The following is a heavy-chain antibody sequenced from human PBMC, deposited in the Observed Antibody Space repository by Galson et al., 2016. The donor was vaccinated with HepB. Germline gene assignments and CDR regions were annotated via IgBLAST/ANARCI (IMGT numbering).Heavy chain of an antibody. J-gene: IGHJ4*02. CDR3: ARQGCGSISCHTLGDY. D-gene: IGHD2-2*02. CDR1: GYTFTNNW. CDR2: IYPPDSNI. Sequence: QSGAEVKKPGESLKISCKGSGYTFTNNWIGWARQTPGKGLELMGIIYPPDSNIRYSPSFQGQVTISIDKSITTAYLHWNSLKASDTAMYSCARQGCGSISCHTLGDYWGQGTLVTVSS. V-gene: IGHV5-51*01.